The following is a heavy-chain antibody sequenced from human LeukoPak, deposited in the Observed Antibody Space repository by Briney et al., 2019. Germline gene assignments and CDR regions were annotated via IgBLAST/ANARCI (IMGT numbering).Heavy chain of an antibody. J-gene: IGHJ4*02. CDR3: ARLPTVTTRSPAEG. CDR2: IYYSGST. Sequence: SETLSLTCTVSGGSISSSSYYWGWIRQPPGKGLEWIGSIYYSGSTYYNPSLKSRVTISVDTSKNQFSLKLSSVTAADTAVYYCARLPTVTTRSPAEGWGQGTLVTVSS. D-gene: IGHD4-11*01. V-gene: IGHV4-39*01. CDR1: GGSISSSSYY.